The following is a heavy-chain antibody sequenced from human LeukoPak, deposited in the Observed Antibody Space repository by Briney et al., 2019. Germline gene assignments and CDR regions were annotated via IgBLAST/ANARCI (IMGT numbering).Heavy chain of an antibody. CDR2: IYYSGNT. D-gene: IGHD2-15*01. J-gene: IGHJ4*02. CDR3: ATRSTGVAATFDS. CDR1: GGSISSYY. Sequence: SETLSLTCTVSGGSISSYYWSWIRQPPGKGLEWIGYIYYSGNTNYNPSLKSRVTISVDTSKNQFYLKLSSVTAADTAVYYCATRSTGVAATFDSWGQGALVTVSS. V-gene: IGHV4-59*01.